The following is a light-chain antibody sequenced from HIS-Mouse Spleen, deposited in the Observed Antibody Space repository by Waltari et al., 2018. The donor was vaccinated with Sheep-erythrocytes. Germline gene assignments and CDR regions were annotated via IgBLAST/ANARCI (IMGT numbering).Light chain of an antibody. CDR2: AAS. V-gene: IGKV1-8*01. J-gene: IGKJ1*01. Sequence: AIRMTQSPSSFSASTGDRVTITCRASLGISIYLAWYQQKPGKAPKLLIYAASTLQIGVPSRFGGSGSWTDFTLTISCLQSEDVATYYCQQYYSYPRTFGQGTKVEIK. CDR1: LGISIY. CDR3: QQYYSYPRT.